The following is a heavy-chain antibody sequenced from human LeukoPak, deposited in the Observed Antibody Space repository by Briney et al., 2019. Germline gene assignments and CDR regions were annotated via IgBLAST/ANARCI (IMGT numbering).Heavy chain of an antibody. CDR1: GFTFSRYV. D-gene: IGHD1-26*01. Sequence: GGSLRLSCAASGFTFSRYVMSWVRQVPGRRPDWVSTISSTGGEIFYADSVKGRFTISRDNSKNTLYLQMNSLRAEDTAVYYCAKTGTGPYSGSDYWGQGTLVTVSS. J-gene: IGHJ4*02. CDR2: ISSTGGEI. CDR3: AKTGTGPYSGSDY. V-gene: IGHV3-23*01.